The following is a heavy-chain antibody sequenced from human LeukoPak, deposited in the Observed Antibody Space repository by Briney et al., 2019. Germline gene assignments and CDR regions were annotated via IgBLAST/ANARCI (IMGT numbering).Heavy chain of an antibody. Sequence: GGSLRLSCAASGFTFSSYAMSWVRQAPGKGLEWVSAVSGSGVNTYYADSVKGRFTISRDNSKNTLYLQMNSLRADDTALYYCARPPYDSSAGAPNFDSWGQGTLVTVSS. CDR3: ARPPYDSSAGAPNFDS. CDR2: VSGSGVNT. D-gene: IGHD3-22*01. J-gene: IGHJ4*02. V-gene: IGHV3-23*01. CDR1: GFTFSSYA.